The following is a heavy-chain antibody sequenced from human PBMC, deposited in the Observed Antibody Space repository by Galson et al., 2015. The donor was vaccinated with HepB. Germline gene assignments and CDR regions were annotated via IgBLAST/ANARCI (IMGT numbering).Heavy chain of an antibody. V-gene: IGHV3-21*06. CDR2: ITRTSNSI. J-gene: IGHJ4*02. D-gene: IGHD3-16*01. Sequence: SLRLSCAASGFDFVRTTMNWVRQTPGKGLEWVSSITRTSNSINYADSVKGRFTVSRDNSKNFLYLQMGSLRVEDTAVYYCVRGGGYDYFWGTYSGAYFESWGQGARVTVS. CDR1: GFDFVRTT. CDR3: VRGGGYDYFWGTYSGAYFES.